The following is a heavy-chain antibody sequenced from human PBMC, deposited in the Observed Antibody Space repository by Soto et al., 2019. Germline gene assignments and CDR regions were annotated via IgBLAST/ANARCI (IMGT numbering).Heavy chain of an antibody. CDR3: ARDLKAVVNHIHYNHYGLDV. V-gene: IGHV3-11*01. J-gene: IGHJ6*02. CDR2: ISSGASTI. CDR1: GFIFNDYY. D-gene: IGHD3-22*01. Sequence: QEQLVESGGGLVKPGGSLRLSCAASGFIFNDYYVSWIRQAPGKGLEWVAYISSGASTISYADSVKGRFTISRDNTKNLLYLQMNSLRAEDTAVYYCARDLKAVVNHIHYNHYGLDVWGQGTTVTVSS.